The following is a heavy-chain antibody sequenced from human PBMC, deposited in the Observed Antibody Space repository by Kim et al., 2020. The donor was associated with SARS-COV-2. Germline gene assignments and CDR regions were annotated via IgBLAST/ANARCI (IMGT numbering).Heavy chain of an antibody. Sequence: SETLSLTCTVSGGSISSSSYYWGWIRQPPGKGLEWIGSIYYSGSTYYNPSLKSRVTISVDTSKNQFSLKLSSVTAADTAVYYCARPAISSRGLWFGELSHVGEPETREDDYWGQGTLVTVSS. V-gene: IGHV4-39*07. CDR3: ARPAISSRGLWFGELSHVGEPETREDDY. D-gene: IGHD3-10*01. CDR2: IYYSGST. J-gene: IGHJ4*02. CDR1: GGSISSSSYY.